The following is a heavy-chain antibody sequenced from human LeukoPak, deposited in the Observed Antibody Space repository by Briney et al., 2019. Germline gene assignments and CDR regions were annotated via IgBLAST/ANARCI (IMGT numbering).Heavy chain of an antibody. V-gene: IGHV1-2*06. CDR3: ARGTSSGNSNWFDP. CDR2: FNLNSGGT. Sequence: ASVKVSCKASGYTFTGYYMHWVRQAPGQGHEWMGRFNLNSGGTNYAQKFQDRVTMTMDTSISTAYMELSRLRSDDTAVYYCARGTSSGNSNWFDPWGQGTLVTVSS. D-gene: IGHD4-23*01. J-gene: IGHJ5*02. CDR1: GYTFTGYY.